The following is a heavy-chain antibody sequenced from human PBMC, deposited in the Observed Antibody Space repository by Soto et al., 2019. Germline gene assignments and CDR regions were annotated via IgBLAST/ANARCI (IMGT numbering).Heavy chain of an antibody. Sequence: EVQLVESGGGLVQPGGSLRLSCAASGFTFRGYWMHWVRQAPGKGLVWVSRVSPDGTSTSYGDCVKGRFTISRDNAKDTRDPHRNSLIDGETAVYYCASGEADRFGFGDPGGQGSLVGFSS. CDR2: VSPDGTST. D-gene: IGHD5-18*01. CDR1: GFTFRGYW. V-gene: IGHV3-74*01. J-gene: IGHJ5*02. CDR3: ASGEADRFGFGDP.